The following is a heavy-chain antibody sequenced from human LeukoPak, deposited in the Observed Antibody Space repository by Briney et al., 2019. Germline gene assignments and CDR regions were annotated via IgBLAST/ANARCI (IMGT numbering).Heavy chain of an antibody. Sequence: ESLKISCKGSGYSFTSYWIGWVRQMPGKGLEWMGIIYPGDSDTRYRPSFQGQVTISADKSISTAYLQWSSLKASDTAMYYCAGRGAAALSRVNWFDPWGQGTLVTVSS. D-gene: IGHD6-13*01. CDR1: GYSFTSYW. V-gene: IGHV5-51*01. J-gene: IGHJ5*02. CDR2: IYPGDSDT. CDR3: AGRGAAALSRVNWFDP.